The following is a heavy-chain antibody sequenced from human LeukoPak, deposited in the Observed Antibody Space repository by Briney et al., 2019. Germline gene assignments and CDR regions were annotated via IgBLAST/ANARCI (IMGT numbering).Heavy chain of an antibody. CDR3: ARRAWKNNWNDAGPDYFDY. D-gene: IGHD1-1*01. V-gene: IGHV1-69*06. J-gene: IGHJ4*02. CDR1: GYTFTGYY. CDR2: IIPIFGTA. Sequence: GASVKVSCKASGYTFTGYYMHWVRQAPGQGLEWMGGIIPIFGTANYAQKFQGRVTITADKSTSTAYMELSSLRSEDTAVYYCARRAWKNNWNDAGPDYFDYWGQGTLVTVSS.